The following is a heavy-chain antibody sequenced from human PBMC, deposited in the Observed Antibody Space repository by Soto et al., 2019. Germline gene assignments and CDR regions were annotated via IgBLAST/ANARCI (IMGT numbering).Heavy chain of an antibody. CDR2: ISGSGFKK. J-gene: IGHJ5*02. CDR1: GFIFENFG. Sequence: GGTLRLFCAASGFIFENFGMSWVRQAPGKGLEWISSISGSGFKKYYADSVKGRFTISRDNSKSTVYLELNNLSAEDTAVYHCAKNQGVELVPLATVDWFDPWGQGSVVTVSS. CDR3: AKNQGVELVPLATVDWFDP. V-gene: IGHV3-23*01. D-gene: IGHD1-26*01.